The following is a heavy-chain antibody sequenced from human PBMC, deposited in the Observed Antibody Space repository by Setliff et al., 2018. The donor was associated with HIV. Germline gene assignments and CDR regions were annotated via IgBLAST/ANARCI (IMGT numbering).Heavy chain of an antibody. V-gene: IGHV4-4*08. Sequence: SETLSLTCTVSGASITGHYWSWIRQSPGKGMEWIGYIYASGITNYNPSLKSRVTVSVDPSKNQFSLKLSSVTAADTAVYYCARTTYSGSYFNDSWGQGTLVTVSS. J-gene: IGHJ5*01. CDR1: GASITGHY. D-gene: IGHD1-26*01. CDR2: IYASGIT. CDR3: ARTTYSGSYFNDS.